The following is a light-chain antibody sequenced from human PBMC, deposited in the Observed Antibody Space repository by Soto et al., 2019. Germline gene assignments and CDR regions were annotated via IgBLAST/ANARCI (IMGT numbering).Light chain of an antibody. Sequence: QSVLTQPASVSGSPGQSITISCTGTSNDIGDYNYVSWYQQYPGKAPKLMIYEVTNRPSGVSNRFSGSKSGNTASLTISGLQAADEAEYYCGSYTSSSTHVLFGGGTKLTV. CDR3: GSYTSSSTHVL. CDR1: SNDIGDYNY. V-gene: IGLV2-14*01. J-gene: IGLJ2*01. CDR2: EVT.